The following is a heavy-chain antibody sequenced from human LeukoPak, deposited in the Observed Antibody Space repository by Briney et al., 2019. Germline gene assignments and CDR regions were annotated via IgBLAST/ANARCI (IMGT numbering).Heavy chain of an antibody. D-gene: IGHD3-22*01. CDR1: GGSFSGYY. CDR2: INHSGST. V-gene: IGHV4-34*01. J-gene: IGHJ4*02. Sequence: SETLSLTCAVYGGSFSGYYWSWIRQPPGKGLEWMGEINHSGSTNYNPSLKSRVTISVDTSKNQFSLKLSSMTATDTAVYHCARGTHYYDSGGYGYFDYWGQGTLVTVSS. CDR3: ARGTHYYDSGGYGYFDY.